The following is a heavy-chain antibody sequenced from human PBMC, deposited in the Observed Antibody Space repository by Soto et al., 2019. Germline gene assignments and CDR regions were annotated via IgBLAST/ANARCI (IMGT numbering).Heavy chain of an antibody. D-gene: IGHD3-22*01. V-gene: IGHV4-38-2*01. CDR1: GYSISSGYY. CDR2: IYYGGST. Sequence: PSETLSLTCAVSGYSISSGYYWGWLRQPPGKGLEWIGSIYYGGSTYCNPSLNSRVTLSIDMTNNHVSLILNSVTAADTAVYYCARVGPWVPYYYDSSPYTFENWFDPWGQGTLVTVS. J-gene: IGHJ5*02. CDR3: ARVGPWVPYYYDSSPYTFENWFDP.